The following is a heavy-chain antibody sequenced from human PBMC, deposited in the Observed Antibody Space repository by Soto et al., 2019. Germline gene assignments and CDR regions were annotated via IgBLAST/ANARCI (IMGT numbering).Heavy chain of an antibody. Sequence: QVQLQESGPGLVKPSQTLSLTCTVSGGSISSGGYYWSWIRQHPGKGLEWIGYIYYSGSTYYNPSLKSRFTISVATSKNQFSLKLSSVPAADTAVYYCARGNQDYVDYPAIWFDPWGQEPWSPSPQ. CDR1: GGSISSGGYY. CDR3: ARGNQDYVDYPAIWFDP. J-gene: IGHJ5*02. V-gene: IGHV4-31*03. D-gene: IGHD4-17*01. CDR2: IYYSGST.